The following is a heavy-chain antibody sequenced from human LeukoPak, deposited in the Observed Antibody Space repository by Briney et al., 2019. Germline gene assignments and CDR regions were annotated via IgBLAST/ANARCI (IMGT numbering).Heavy chain of an antibody. D-gene: IGHD6-19*01. J-gene: IGHJ4*02. CDR3: AKVEQWLVRGLIDY. V-gene: IGHV3-23*01. CDR2: ISGSGGST. CDR1: GFTFSSYA. Sequence: GGSLRLSCAASGFTFSSYAMSWVRQAPGKGLEWVSAISGSGGSTYYADSVKGRFTISRDNSKNTLYLQMNSLRAEDTAVYYRAKVEQWLVRGLIDYWGQGTLVTVSS.